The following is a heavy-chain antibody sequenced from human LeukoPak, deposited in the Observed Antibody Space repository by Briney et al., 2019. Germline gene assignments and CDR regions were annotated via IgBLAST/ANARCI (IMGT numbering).Heavy chain of an antibody. J-gene: IGHJ5*02. CDR2: ISSSSSYI. CDR1: GFTFSSYS. CDR3: ARDGGTGTLGGRFDP. Sequence: GGSLRLSCAASGFTFSSYSMNWVRQAPGKGLEWVSSISSSSSYIYYADSVKGRFTISRDNAKNSLYLQMNSLRAEDTAVYYCARDGGTGTLGGRFDPWGQGTLVTVSS. V-gene: IGHV3-21*01. D-gene: IGHD1-1*01.